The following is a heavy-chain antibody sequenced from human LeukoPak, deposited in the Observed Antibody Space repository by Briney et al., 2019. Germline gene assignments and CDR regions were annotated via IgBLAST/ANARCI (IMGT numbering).Heavy chain of an antibody. CDR1: GFTFSSFW. CDR3: ARDYGGSSPFDY. J-gene: IGHJ4*02. V-gene: IGHV3-48*04. Sequence: GGSLRLSCAASGFTFSSFWMSWVRQAPGKGLEWVSYISSSGSTIYYADSVKGRFTISRDNAKNSLYLQMNSLRAEDTAVYYCARDYGGSSPFDYWGQGTLVTVSS. CDR2: ISSSGSTI. D-gene: IGHD4-23*01.